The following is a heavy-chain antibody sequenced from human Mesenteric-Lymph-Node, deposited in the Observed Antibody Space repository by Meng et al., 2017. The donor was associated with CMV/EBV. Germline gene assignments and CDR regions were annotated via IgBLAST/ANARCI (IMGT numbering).Heavy chain of an antibody. Sequence: CAVYGGSFSGYYRRWIRQPPGKGLEWIGEINHSGSTNYNPSLKSRVTISVDTSKNQFSLKLSSVTAADTAVYYCARGPLWFGIFDYWGQGTLVTVSS. CDR1: GGSFSGYY. D-gene: IGHD3-10*01. V-gene: IGHV4-34*01. CDR3: ARGPLWFGIFDY. CDR2: INHSGST. J-gene: IGHJ4*02.